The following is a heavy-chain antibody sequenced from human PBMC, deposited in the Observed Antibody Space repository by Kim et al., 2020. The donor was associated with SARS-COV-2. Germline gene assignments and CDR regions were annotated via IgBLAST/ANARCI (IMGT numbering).Heavy chain of an antibody. J-gene: IGHJ4*02. D-gene: IGHD3-3*01. V-gene: IGHV4-61*02. Sequence: SETLSLTCTVSGGSISSGSYYWSWIRQPAGKGLEWIGRIYTSGSTNYNPSLKIRVTISGDTSKNQFSLKLSSVTAADTAVYYCARGPDFWSGYFFDYWGQGTLVTLSS. CDR3: ARGPDFWSGYFFDY. CDR2: IYTSGST. CDR1: GGSISSGSYY.